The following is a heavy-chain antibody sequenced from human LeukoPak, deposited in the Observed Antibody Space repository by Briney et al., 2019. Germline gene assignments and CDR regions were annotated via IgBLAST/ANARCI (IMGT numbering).Heavy chain of an antibody. J-gene: IGHJ6*03. Sequence: GGSLRLSCAASGFTFSSYGMHWVRQAPGKGLEWVAFIRYDGSNKYYADSVKGRFTISRDNSKNTLYLQMNSLRAEDTAVYYCAKDFLEWSNYYYYYMDVWGKGTTVTVSS. CDR3: AKDFLEWSNYYYYYMDV. V-gene: IGHV3-30*02. CDR2: IRYDGSNK. D-gene: IGHD3-3*01. CDR1: GFTFSSYG.